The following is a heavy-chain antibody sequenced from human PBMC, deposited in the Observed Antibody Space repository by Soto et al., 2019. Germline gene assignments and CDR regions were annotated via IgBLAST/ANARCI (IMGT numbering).Heavy chain of an antibody. CDR3: ARVPQWLVYYYYYGMDV. Sequence: SETLSLTCAVYGGSFSGYYWSWIRQPPGKGLEWIGEINHSGSTNYNPSLKSRVTISVDTSKNQFSLKLSSVTAADTAVYYCARVPQWLVYYYYYGMDVWGQGTTVTSP. V-gene: IGHV4-34*01. CDR2: INHSGST. D-gene: IGHD6-19*01. J-gene: IGHJ6*02. CDR1: GGSFSGYY.